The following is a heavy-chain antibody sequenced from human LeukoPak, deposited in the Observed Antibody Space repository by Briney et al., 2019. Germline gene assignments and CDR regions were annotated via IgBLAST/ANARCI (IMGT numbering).Heavy chain of an antibody. V-gene: IGHV3-53*01. D-gene: IGHD2-2*01. CDR3: AKAALRYQLLSSLDY. Sequence: GGSLRLSCAASGFTVSSNYMNWVRQAPGKGLEWVSVIYSDGTTFYADSVKGRFTISRDNSKNTLYLQMNSLRAEDTAIYYCAKAALRYQLLSSLDYWGQGTLVTVSS. CDR2: IYSDGTT. J-gene: IGHJ4*02. CDR1: GFTVSSNY.